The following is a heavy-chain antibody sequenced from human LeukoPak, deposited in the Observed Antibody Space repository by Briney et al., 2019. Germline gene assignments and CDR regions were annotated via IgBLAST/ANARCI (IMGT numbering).Heavy chain of an antibody. CDR1: GFTFSNYW. Sequence: GGSLRLSCAASGFTFSNYWMHWVRQAPGKGLEWVSRLRTDGDRTNYADSVKGRFTISRDNTKNMVYLQMNSLRAEDTAAYYCSRDHPGSNSLDYWGQGTLVTVSS. V-gene: IGHV3-74*01. J-gene: IGHJ4*02. CDR3: SRDHPGSNSLDY. D-gene: IGHD4-11*01. CDR2: LRTDGDRT.